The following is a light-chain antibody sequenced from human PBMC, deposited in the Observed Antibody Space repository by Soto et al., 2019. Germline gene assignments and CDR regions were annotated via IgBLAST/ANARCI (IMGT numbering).Light chain of an antibody. V-gene: IGKV3-15*01. CDR3: QQYKSWPPLT. J-gene: IGKJ4*01. CDR2: GAS. Sequence: DIVMTQSPAILSVSLGERATLSCLASQSISDNLAWYQQRSGQAPMLLIYGASTRATGVPARFSGSGSGTEFTLTISSLQSDDFAMYDCQQYKSWPPLTFGGGNKVE. CDR1: QSISDN.